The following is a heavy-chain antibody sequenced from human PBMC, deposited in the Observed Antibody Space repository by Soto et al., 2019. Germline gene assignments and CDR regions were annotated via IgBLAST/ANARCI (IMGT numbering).Heavy chain of an antibody. J-gene: IGHJ6*02. CDR1: GGSISSGGYS. CDR3: ARDYYGMDV. Sequence: SETLSLTCTVSGGSISSGGYSWTWTRQSPGKGLEWIGYTYQSGSAYYNPSLKSRVTISEDRSKNQFSLNLTSVTAADTAVYYCARDYYGMDVWGQGTTVTVSS. V-gene: IGHV4-30-2*06. CDR2: TYQSGSA.